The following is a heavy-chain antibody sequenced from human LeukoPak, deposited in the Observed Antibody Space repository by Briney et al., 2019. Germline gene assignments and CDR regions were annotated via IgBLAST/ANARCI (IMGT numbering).Heavy chain of an antibody. J-gene: IGHJ5*02. D-gene: IGHD6-19*01. CDR1: GYTFTSYD. CDR3: ARDYSSGWYNWFDP. CDR2: MNPNSGNT. V-gene: IGHV1-8*01. Sequence: ASVKVSCKASGYTFTSYDINWVRQATGQGLEWMGWMNPNSGNTGYAQKFKGRVIMTRNTSISTAYMELSSLRSEDTAVYYCARDYSSGWYNWFDPWGQGTLVTVSS.